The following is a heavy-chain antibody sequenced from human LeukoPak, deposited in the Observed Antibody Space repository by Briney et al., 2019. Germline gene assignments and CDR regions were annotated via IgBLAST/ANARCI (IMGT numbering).Heavy chain of an antibody. V-gene: IGHV4-39*01. D-gene: IGHD6-13*01. CDR2: IYYSGST. J-gene: IGHJ4*02. CDR3: ARIAAAGTYFDY. Sequence: GTLRLSCAASGFTFSSYGMSWIRQPPGKGLEWIGSIYYSGSTYYNPSLKSRVTISVDTSKNQFSLKLSSVTAADTAVYYCARIAAAGTYFDYWGQGTLVTVSS. CDR1: GFTFSSYG.